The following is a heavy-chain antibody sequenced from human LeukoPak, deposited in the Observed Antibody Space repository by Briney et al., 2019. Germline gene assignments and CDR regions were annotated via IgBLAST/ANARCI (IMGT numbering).Heavy chain of an antibody. D-gene: IGHD4-17*01. CDR1: GGTFSSYA. CDR2: IIPIFGTA. Sequence: ASVKVSCKASGGTFSSYAISWVRQAPGQGLEWMGGIIPIFGTANYAQKFQGRVTITADKSTSTAYMELSSLRSEDTAVYYCARDPTTGFNAFDIWGQGTMVTVSS. V-gene: IGHV1-69*06. CDR3: ARDPTTGFNAFDI. J-gene: IGHJ3*02.